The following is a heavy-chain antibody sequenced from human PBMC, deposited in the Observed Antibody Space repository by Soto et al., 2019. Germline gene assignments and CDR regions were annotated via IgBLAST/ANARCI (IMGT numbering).Heavy chain of an antibody. V-gene: IGHV4-4*07. CDR3: ARINMDCSSTGCYHSPDAFDI. CDR1: GGSISSYY. J-gene: IGHJ3*02. D-gene: IGHD2-2*01. Sequence: PSETLSLTCTVSGGSISSYYWSWIRQPAGKGLEWIGRIYTSGSTNYNPSLKSRVTMSVDTSKNQFSLKLSSVTAADTAVYYCARINMDCSSTGCYHSPDAFDIWGQGTMVTVSS. CDR2: IYTSGST.